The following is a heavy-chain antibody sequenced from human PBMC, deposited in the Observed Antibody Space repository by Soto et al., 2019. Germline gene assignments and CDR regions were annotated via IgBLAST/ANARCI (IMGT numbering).Heavy chain of an antibody. J-gene: IGHJ6*02. CDR2: IIPIFGTA. V-gene: IGHV1-69*13. CDR1: GGTFSSYA. CDR3: ARHGGTIVATTGKQKYYYYGMDV. Sequence: VASVKVSFKASGGTFSSYAISWVRQAPGQGLEWMGGIIPIFGTANYAQKFQGRVTITADESTSTAYMELSSLRSEDTAVYYCARHGGTIVATTGKQKYYYYGMDVWGQGTTVTVSS. D-gene: IGHD5-12*01.